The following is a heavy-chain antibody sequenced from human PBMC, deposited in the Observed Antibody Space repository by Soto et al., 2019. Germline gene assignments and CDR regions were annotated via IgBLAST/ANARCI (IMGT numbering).Heavy chain of an antibody. D-gene: IGHD3-16*02. CDR3: ARSPHYVWGSYRYASYFDY. CDR1: GGTFSSYA. Sequence: ASVKVSCKASGGTFSSYAISWVRQAPGQGLEWMGGIIPIFGTANYAQKFQGRVTITADESTSTAYMELSSLRSEDTAVYYCARSPHYVWGSYRYASYFDYWGQGTLVIVSS. CDR2: IIPIFGTA. J-gene: IGHJ4*02. V-gene: IGHV1-69*13.